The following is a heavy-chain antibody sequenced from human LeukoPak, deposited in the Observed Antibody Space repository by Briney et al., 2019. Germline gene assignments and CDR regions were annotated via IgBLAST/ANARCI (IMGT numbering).Heavy chain of an antibody. CDR1: GGSISGYY. CDR3: ASSIAAAGPYRFFDY. J-gene: IGHJ4*02. Sequence: SETLSLTCTVSGGSISGYYWSWIRQPPGKGLEWIGYIYYSGSTYYNPSLKSRVTISVDTSKNQFSLKLSSVTAADTAVYYCASSIAAAGPYRFFDYWGQGTLVTVSS. V-gene: IGHV4-59*08. D-gene: IGHD6-13*01. CDR2: IYYSGST.